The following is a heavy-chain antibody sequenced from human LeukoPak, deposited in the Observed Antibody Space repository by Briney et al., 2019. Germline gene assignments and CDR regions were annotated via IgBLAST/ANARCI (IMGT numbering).Heavy chain of an antibody. Sequence: ASVKVSCKASGYTFTSYDINWVRQAPGQGLEWMGWMNPNSGNTGYAQKFQGRVTMTRNTSISTAYMELSSLRSEDTAVYYCARARSYDYVRGSYRKNNWFDPWGQGTLVTVSS. D-gene: IGHD3-16*02. V-gene: IGHV1-8*01. CDR2: MNPNSGNT. CDR3: ARARSYDYVRGSYRKNNWFDP. CDR1: GYTFTSYD. J-gene: IGHJ5*02.